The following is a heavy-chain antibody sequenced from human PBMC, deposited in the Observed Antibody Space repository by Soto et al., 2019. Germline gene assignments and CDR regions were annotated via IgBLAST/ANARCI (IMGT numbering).Heavy chain of an antibody. D-gene: IGHD3-16*01. J-gene: IGHJ6*02. CDR3: ASDLRVGEWFGGYYYYAMDV. CDR1: GVSISSGGYY. CDR2: MYSSGTT. V-gene: IGHV4-31*03. Sequence: QVQLQESGPGLVKPSQTLSLTCTVSGVSISSGGYYWSWIRQHPGKGLEWIGYMYSSGTTYYNPSLKSRGTISGDTSNNQVSRKLSSVTAADPAVYYWASDLRVGEWFGGYYYYAMDVWGQGTTVTVSS.